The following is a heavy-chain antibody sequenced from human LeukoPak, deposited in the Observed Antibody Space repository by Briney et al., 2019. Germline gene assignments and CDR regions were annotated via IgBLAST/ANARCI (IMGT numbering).Heavy chain of an antibody. V-gene: IGHV3-66*01. D-gene: IGHD3-22*01. Sequence: GGPLRLSCAASGFXVSSNYMSWVRQAPGKGLEWVSVIYSGGSTYYADSVKGRFTISRDNSKNTLYLQMNSLRAEDTAVYYCARDKVYYYDSSGYSYYWYFDLWGRGTLVTVSS. CDR3: ARDKVYYYDSSGYSYYWYFDL. CDR1: GFXVSSNY. J-gene: IGHJ2*01. CDR2: IYSGGST.